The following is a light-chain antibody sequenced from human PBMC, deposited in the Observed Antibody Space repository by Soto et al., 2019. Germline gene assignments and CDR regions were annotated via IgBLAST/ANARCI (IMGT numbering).Light chain of an antibody. CDR1: QSFSNN. Sequence: EIVMTQSPATLSVSPGERATLSCRVSQSFSNNLVWYQQKPGQAPRLLIYGASTRATGIPARFSGSGSGTEFTLTISTLQSEDFAIYYCLQYNNWPRTFGQGTKVEIK. CDR3: LQYNNWPRT. V-gene: IGKV3-15*01. J-gene: IGKJ1*01. CDR2: GAS.